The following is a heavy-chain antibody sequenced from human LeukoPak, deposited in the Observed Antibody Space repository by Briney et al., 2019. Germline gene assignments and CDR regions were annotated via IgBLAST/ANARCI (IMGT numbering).Heavy chain of an antibody. J-gene: IGHJ4*02. CDR1: GYTLTELS. D-gene: IGHD3-22*01. CDR3: ATDLLLVYYDSSGYGPPAPLGY. CDR2: FDPEDGET. Sequence: ASVKVSCKVSGYTLTELSMHWVRQAPGKGLEWMGGFDPEDGETIYAQKFQGRVTMTEDTSTDTAYMELSSLRSEDTAVYYCATDLLLVYYDSSGYGPPAPLGYWGQGTLVTVSS. V-gene: IGHV1-24*01.